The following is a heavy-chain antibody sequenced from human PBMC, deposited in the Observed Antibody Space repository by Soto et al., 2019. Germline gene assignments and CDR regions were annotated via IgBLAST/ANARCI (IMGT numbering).Heavy chain of an antibody. CDR3: GKTDRIVGARGAFDI. V-gene: IGHV3-23*01. CDR2: ISGSGGRT. Sequence: EVQLLESGGGLVQPGGSLRLSCAASGFTFSSYAMSWVRQAPGKGLEWVSAISGSGGRTYYADSVKGRFTISRDNSKNTLYLQMNSLRAEDTAVYYCGKTDRIVGARGAFDIWGQGTMVTVSS. D-gene: IGHD1-26*01. J-gene: IGHJ3*02. CDR1: GFTFSSYA.